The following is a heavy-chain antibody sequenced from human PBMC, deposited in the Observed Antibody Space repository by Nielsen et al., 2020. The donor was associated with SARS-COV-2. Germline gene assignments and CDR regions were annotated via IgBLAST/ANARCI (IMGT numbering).Heavy chain of an antibody. Sequence: SETLSLTCAVYGGSFRGYYWSWIRQPPGKGLEWIGEINHSGSTNYNPSLKSRVTISVDTSKNQFSLKLSSVTAADTAVYYCARVLYGDRPFDYWGQGTLVTVSS. CDR3: ARVLYGDRPFDY. J-gene: IGHJ4*02. V-gene: IGHV4-34*01. CDR1: GGSFRGYY. D-gene: IGHD4-17*01. CDR2: INHSGST.